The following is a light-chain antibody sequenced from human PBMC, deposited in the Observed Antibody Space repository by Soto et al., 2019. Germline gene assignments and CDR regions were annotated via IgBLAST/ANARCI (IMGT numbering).Light chain of an antibody. J-gene: IGKJ1*01. CDR1: QSVLYSSHNKNY. Sequence: DIVMTQSPDSLAVSLGERATINCKSSQSVLYSSHNKNYLAWYQQKPGQPPKLLIYWASTRESGVPDRFSGSGSGTDFTLTITSLQAEDVAVYYCQQYYSPWTFGQGTKVELK. CDR2: WAS. V-gene: IGKV4-1*01. CDR3: QQYYSPWT.